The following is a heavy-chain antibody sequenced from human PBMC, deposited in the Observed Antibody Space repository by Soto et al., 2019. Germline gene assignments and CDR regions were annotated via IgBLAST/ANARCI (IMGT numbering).Heavy chain of an antibody. CDR3: ARDLKAVVNHIHYNHYGLDV. CDR2: ISSGASTI. V-gene: IGHV3-11*01. J-gene: IGHJ6*02. D-gene: IGHD3-22*01. Sequence: QEQLMESGGGLVKPGGSLRLSCAASGFMFNEYSMSWIRQAPGKGLEWVAYISSGASTISYAASVKGRFTISRDNVKNLLYLQMNNLRAEDTAVYYCARDLKAVVNHIHYNHYGLDVWGQGTTVTVSS. CDR1: GFMFNEYS.